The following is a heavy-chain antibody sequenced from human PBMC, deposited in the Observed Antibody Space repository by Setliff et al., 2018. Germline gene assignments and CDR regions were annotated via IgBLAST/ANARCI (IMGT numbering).Heavy chain of an antibody. Sequence: SETLSLTCTVSGGSISSYYWSWIRQPPGKRLEWIGYIYYSGSTNYNPSLNGRVTISLDASRTQFSLTLNSMATADTAVYFCARDPLTTNRRRAFDIWGQGTMVTVSS. CDR2: IYYSGST. J-gene: IGHJ3*02. CDR3: ARDPLTTNRRRAFDI. CDR1: GGSISSYY. V-gene: IGHV4-59*01. D-gene: IGHD4-17*01.